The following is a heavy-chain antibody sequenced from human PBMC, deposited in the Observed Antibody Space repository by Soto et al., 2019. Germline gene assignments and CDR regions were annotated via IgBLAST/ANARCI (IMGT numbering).Heavy chain of an antibody. CDR3: ARRYGDSFDF. J-gene: IGHJ4*02. Sequence: SETLSLTCTVSGGSISSYYWSWIRQPPGKGLEWIGYIYYSGSTNYNPSLKSRVTISVDSSKNQFSLKLSSVTAADTAVYYCARRYGDSFDFWGQGTLVTVPQ. CDR1: GGSISSYY. V-gene: IGHV4-59*08. D-gene: IGHD4-17*01. CDR2: IYYSGST.